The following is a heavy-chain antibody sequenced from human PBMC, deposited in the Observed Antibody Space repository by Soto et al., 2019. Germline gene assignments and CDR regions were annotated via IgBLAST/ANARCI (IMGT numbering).Heavy chain of an antibody. J-gene: IGHJ5*02. CDR2: IWYDGSNK. V-gene: IGHV3-33*01. CDR3: ARGAADIVVVVAATPLDHWFDP. CDR1: GFTFSSYG. D-gene: IGHD2-15*01. Sequence: GGSLRLSCAASGFTFSSYGMHWVRQAPGKGLEWVAVIWYDGSNKYYADSVKGRFTISRDNSKNTLYLQMNSLRAEDTAVYYCARGAADIVVVVAATPLDHWFDPWGQGTLVTVSS.